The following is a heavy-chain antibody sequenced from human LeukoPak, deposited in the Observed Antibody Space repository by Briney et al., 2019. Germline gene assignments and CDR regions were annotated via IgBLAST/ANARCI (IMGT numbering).Heavy chain of an antibody. J-gene: IGHJ4*02. CDR2: IYYSGST. D-gene: IGHD3-22*01. CDR3: ARLRYTGYYDSSGYYYFDY. Sequence: PSETLSLTCTVSGGSVSSYYWSWIRQPPGKGLEWIGYIYYSGSTNYNPSLKSRVTISVDTSKNQFSLKLSSVTAADTAVYYCARLRYTGYYDSSGYYYFDYWGQGTLVTVSS. CDR1: GGSVSSYY. V-gene: IGHV4-59*02.